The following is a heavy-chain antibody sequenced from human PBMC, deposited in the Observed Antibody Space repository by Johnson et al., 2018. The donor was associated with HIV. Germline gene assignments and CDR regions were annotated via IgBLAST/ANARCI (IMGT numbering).Heavy chain of an antibody. J-gene: IGHJ3*02. D-gene: IGHD1-26*01. CDR2: IYSGGST. CDR1: GFTVSSNY. V-gene: IGHV3-53*01. CDR3: ARGRYTTAEWDDAFDM. Sequence: VQLVESGGGLIQPGGSLRLSCAASGFTVSSNYMSWVRQAPGKGLEWVSVIYSGGSTYYADSVKGRFTISRDNSKNTLYLQMNSLRAEDTAVYYCARGRYTTAEWDDAFDMWGPGTMVTVSS.